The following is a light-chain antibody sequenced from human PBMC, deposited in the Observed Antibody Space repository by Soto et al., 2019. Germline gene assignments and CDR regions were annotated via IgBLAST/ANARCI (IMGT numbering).Light chain of an antibody. CDR2: DVS. V-gene: IGLV2-11*01. J-gene: IGLJ1*01. CDR3: CSYAGSYTYV. Sequence: QSVLTQPRSVSGSPGQSVTISCTGTSSDVGGYNYVSWYQHNPGKAPKLMIYDVSKRPSGVPDRFSGSKSGNTASLTISGLQAEDEADYYCCSYAGSYTYVFGTGTKVTVL. CDR1: SSDVGGYNY.